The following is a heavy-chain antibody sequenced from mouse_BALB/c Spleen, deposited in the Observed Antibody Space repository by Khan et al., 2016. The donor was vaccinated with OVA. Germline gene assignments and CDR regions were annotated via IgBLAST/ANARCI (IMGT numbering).Heavy chain of an antibody. CDR3: ARDEYYGYWYFDV. Sequence: QLEESGPGLVKPSQTVSLTCTVTGISITTRNYRWSWIRQFPGNKLEWIGYIYYSGTITYNPSLTSRATITRDTSKNQFFLEMNSLTAEDTATYYCARDEYYGYWYFDVWGAGTTVTVAS. CDR2: IYYSGTI. V-gene: IGHV3-5*02. CDR1: GISITTRNYR. D-gene: IGHD1-1*01. J-gene: IGHJ1*01.